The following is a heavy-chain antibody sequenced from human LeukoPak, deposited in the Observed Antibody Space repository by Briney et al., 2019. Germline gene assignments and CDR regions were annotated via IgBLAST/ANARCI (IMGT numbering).Heavy chain of an antibody. D-gene: IGHD3-22*01. CDR3: ARVPPYYYDSSGYYARWFDP. V-gene: IGHV4-59*01. CDR2: IYYSGST. J-gene: IGHJ5*02. CDR1: GGSISSYY. Sequence: PSETLSLTCTVSGGSISSYYWSWIRQPPGKGLEWIGYIYYSGSTNYNPSLKSRATISVDTSKNQFSLKLSSVTAADTAVYYCARVPPYYYDSSGYYARWFDPWGQGTLVTVSS.